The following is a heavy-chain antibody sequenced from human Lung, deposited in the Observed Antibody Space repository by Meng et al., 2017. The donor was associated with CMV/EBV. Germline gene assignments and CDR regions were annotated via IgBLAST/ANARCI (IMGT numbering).Heavy chain of an antibody. CDR3: ARGSSKWLRFFFAY. Sequence: SXTXSLXCAVYGGSFSGYYWSWIRQPPGKGLEWIGEINHSGSTNYNPSLKSRVTISVDTSKNQFSLKLSSVTAADTAVYYCARGSSKWLRFFFAYWGQGTLVTVSS. J-gene: IGHJ4*02. D-gene: IGHD5-12*01. V-gene: IGHV4-34*01. CDR1: GGSFSGYY. CDR2: INHSGST.